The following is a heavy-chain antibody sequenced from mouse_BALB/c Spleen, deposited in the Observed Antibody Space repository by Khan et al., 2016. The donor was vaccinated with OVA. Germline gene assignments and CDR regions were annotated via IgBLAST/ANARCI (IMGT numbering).Heavy chain of an antibody. CDR1: GFSLTDYG. V-gene: IGHV2-6-5*01. Sequence: QVQLKESGPGLVAPSQSLSITCTVSGFSLTDYGVNWIRQPPGKGLEWLGIIWGGGSTHYNSALKSRLIISKDNSKSQVFLKMNSLQTDDTAMYYCAKPFYAHYYAMDYWGQGTSVTVSS. CDR2: IWGGGST. D-gene: IGHD2-10*01. CDR3: AKPFYAHYYAMDY. J-gene: IGHJ4*01.